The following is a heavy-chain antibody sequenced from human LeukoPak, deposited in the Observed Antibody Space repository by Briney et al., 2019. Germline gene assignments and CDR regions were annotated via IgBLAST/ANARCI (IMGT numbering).Heavy chain of an antibody. CDR2: ISYDGSNK. D-gene: IGHD4-17*01. CDR1: GFTFSSYT. CDR3: ARDVAGTTTVSFDY. V-gene: IGHV3-30*04. Sequence: GGSLRLSCAASGFTFSSYTMHWVRQAPGKGLGWVAVISYDGSNKYYADSVKGRFTISRDNSKNTLYLQMNSLRAEDTAVYYCARDVAGTTTVSFDYWGQGTLVTVSS. J-gene: IGHJ4*02.